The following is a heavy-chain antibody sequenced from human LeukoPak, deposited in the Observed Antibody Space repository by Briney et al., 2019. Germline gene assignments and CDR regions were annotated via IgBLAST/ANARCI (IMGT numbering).Heavy chain of an antibody. Sequence: SVKVSCKASGGTFSSYAISWVRQAPGQWLEWMGGIIPIFGTANYAQKFQGRVTITADESTSTAYMELSSLRSEDTAVYYCARGPSFFWLNSGYYFDYWGQGTLVTVSS. CDR3: ARGPSFFWLNSGYYFDY. CDR1: GGTFSSYA. V-gene: IGHV1-69*01. D-gene: IGHD3-9*01. J-gene: IGHJ4*02. CDR2: IIPIFGTA.